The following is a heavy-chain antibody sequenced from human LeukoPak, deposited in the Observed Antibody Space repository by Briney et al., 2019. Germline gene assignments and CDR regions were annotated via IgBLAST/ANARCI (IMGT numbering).Heavy chain of an antibody. D-gene: IGHD2-2*01. Sequence: SETLSLTCAVSGYSISSGYYWGWIRQPPGKGLEWIGSIYHSGSTYYNPSLKSRVTISVDTYKNQFSLKLSSVTAADTAVYYCASPHCSSTSCLDAFDIWGQGTMVTVSS. CDR2: IYHSGST. CDR1: GYSISSGYY. CDR3: ASPHCSSTSCLDAFDI. J-gene: IGHJ3*02. V-gene: IGHV4-38-2*01.